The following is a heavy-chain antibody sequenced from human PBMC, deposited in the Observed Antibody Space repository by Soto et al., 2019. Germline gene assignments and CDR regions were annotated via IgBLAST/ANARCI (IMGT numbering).Heavy chain of an antibody. CDR1: GFTFSSYG. J-gene: IGHJ4*02. D-gene: IGHD1-26*01. CDR3: ARVSEGGSYYGGLDY. Sequence: QVQLVESGGGVVQPGRSLRLSCAASGFTFSSYGMHWVRQAPGKGLEWVAVIWYDGNIKYYADSVKGRFTISRDNSKNTLFLQMNSLRAEDTAVYYWARVSEGGSYYGGLDYWGQGTLVTVSS. V-gene: IGHV3-33*01. CDR2: IWYDGNIK.